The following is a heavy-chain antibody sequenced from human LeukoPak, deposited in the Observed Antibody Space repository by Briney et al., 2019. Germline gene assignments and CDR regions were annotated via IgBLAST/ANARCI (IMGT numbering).Heavy chain of an antibody. J-gene: IGHJ5*02. D-gene: IGHD5-18*01. Sequence: GGSLRLSCAAPGFTFSSYAMSWVRQALGKGLEWVSAISGSGGSTYYADSVKGRFTISRDNSKNTLYLQMNSLRAEDTAVYYCAKSPGLWWFDPWGQGTLVTVSS. CDR2: ISGSGGST. CDR1: GFTFSSYA. CDR3: AKSPGLWWFDP. V-gene: IGHV3-23*01.